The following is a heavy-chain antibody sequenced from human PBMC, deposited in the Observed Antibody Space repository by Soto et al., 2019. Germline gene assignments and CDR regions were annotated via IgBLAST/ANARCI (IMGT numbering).Heavy chain of an antibody. J-gene: IGHJ6*02. CDR2: IIPIFGTA. CDR1: GGTFSSYA. CDR3: ARGRPWDIVLVLPDGMDV. D-gene: IGHD2-2*01. Sequence: SVKVSCKASGGTFSSYAISWARQAPGQGLEWMGGIIPIFGTANYAQKFQGRVTITADESTSTAYMELSSLRSEDTAVYYCARGRPWDIVLVLPDGMDVWGQGTTVTVSS. V-gene: IGHV1-69*13.